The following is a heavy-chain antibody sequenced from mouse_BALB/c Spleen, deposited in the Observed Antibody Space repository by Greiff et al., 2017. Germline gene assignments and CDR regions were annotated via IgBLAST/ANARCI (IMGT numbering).Heavy chain of an antibody. J-gene: IGHJ2*01. CDR2: ISTYYGDA. V-gene: IGHV1S137*01. CDR1: GYTFTDYA. D-gene: IGHD1-3*01. Sequence: VQLQQSGAELVRPGVSVKISCKGSGYTFTDYAMHWVKQSHAKSLEWIGVISTYYGDASYNQKFKGKATMTVDKSSSTAYMELARLTSEDSAIYYCARGSGRIEYWGQGTTLTVSP. CDR3: ARGSGRIEY.